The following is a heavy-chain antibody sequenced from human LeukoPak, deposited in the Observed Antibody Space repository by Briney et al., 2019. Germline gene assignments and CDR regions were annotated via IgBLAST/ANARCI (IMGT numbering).Heavy chain of an antibody. Sequence: GGSLRPSCAASGFTFSSSWMHWVRQAPGKGLVWVSRINTDGSTTGYADSVEGRFTISRDNAKNTLYLQMNTLRAEDTAVYYCARSYGGNPGAWGQGTLVTVSS. CDR3: ARSYGGNPGA. CDR1: GFTFSSSW. V-gene: IGHV3-74*01. CDR2: INTDGSTT. D-gene: IGHD4-23*01. J-gene: IGHJ5*02.